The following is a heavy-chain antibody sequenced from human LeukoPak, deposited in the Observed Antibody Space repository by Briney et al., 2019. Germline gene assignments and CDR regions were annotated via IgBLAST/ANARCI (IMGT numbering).Heavy chain of an antibody. CDR2: ISYDGSNK. V-gene: IGHV3-30*03. CDR1: GFTFSSYG. Sequence: GESLRLSCAASGFTFSSYGMHWVRQAPGKGLEWVAVISYDGSNKYYADSVKGRFTISRDNSKNTLYLQMNSLRAEDTAVYYCARGARSGYYSLPWAADAFDIWGQGTMVTVSS. D-gene: IGHD3-22*01. CDR3: ARGARSGYYSLPWAADAFDI. J-gene: IGHJ3*02.